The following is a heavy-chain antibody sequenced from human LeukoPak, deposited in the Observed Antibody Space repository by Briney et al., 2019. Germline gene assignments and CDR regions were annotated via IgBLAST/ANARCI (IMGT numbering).Heavy chain of an antibody. J-gene: IGHJ3*02. Sequence: PSETLSLTCTVSGGSVRSDSNYWSWIRQPPGKGLEWIGYISYSGSTDYNPSLKSRVTISVDTSKNQFSLKLSSVTAADTAMYYCASYVRGVITAFDMWGQGTMVTVSS. CDR3: ASYVRGVITAFDM. CDR2: ISYSGST. CDR1: GGSVRSDSNY. V-gene: IGHV4-61*01. D-gene: IGHD3-10*02.